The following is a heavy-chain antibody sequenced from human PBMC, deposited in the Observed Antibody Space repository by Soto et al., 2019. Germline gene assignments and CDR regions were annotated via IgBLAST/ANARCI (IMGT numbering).Heavy chain of an antibody. CDR3: AKGRHYFYSPRFSVGSWFDP. J-gene: IGHJ5*02. CDR1: GFTFSSYA. Sequence: GGSLRLSCAASGFTFSSYAMSWVRQAPGKGLEWVSAISGSGGSTYYADSVKGRFTISRDNSKNTLYLQMNSLRAEDTAVYYCAKGRHYFYSPRFSVGSWFDPLGQATPVTVPQ. CDR2: ISGSGGST. D-gene: IGHD3-22*01. V-gene: IGHV3-23*01.